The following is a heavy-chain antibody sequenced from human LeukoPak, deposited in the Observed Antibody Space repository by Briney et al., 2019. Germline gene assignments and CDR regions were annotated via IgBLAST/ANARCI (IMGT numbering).Heavy chain of an antibody. J-gene: IGHJ4*02. CDR2: TNPSGGST. V-gene: IGHV1-46*01. D-gene: IGHD6-19*01. CDR1: GYTFTSYY. CDR3: AGVVSSGWYYFDY. Sequence: ASVKVSCKASGYTFTSYYMHWVRQAPGQGLEWMGITNPSGGSTSYAQKFQGRVTMTRDTSTSTVYMELSSLRSEDTAVYYCAGVVSSGWYYFDYWGQGTLVTVSS.